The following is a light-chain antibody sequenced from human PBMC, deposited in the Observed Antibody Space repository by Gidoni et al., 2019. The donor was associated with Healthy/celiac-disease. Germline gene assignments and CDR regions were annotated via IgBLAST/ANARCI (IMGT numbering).Light chain of an antibody. V-gene: IGKV3-15*01. CDR3: QQYNNWPPTWT. Sequence: EIVMTQSPATLSVSPGERATLSCRASQSVSSNLAWYQQKPGQAPRLLIYGASTRATGIRARFSGSGSGTEFTLTISSLQSEDFAVYDCQQYNNWPPTWTFGQGTKVEIK. CDR1: QSVSSN. CDR2: GAS. J-gene: IGKJ1*01.